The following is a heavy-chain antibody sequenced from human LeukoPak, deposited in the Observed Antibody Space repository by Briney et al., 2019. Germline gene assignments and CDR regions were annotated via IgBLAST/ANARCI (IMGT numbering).Heavy chain of an antibody. Sequence: PGGSLRLSCAAPGFTFWVYSMKSVRQAPGKGLEWLSYITSSSSTIYYADSVKGRFAISRDNAKNSLYLQMNSLRDEDTAVYYCVRDHLWAFDICGQGTMVTVSS. J-gene: IGHJ3*02. CDR2: ITSSSSTI. CDR3: VRDHLWAFDI. V-gene: IGHV3-48*02. CDR1: GFTFWVYS. D-gene: IGHD3-3*02.